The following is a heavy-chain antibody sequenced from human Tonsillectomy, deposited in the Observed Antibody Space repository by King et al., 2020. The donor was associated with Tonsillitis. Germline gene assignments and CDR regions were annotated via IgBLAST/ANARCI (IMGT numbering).Heavy chain of an antibody. CDR3: ARALSPRDNAFQI. CDR2: DYPGASVL. CDR1: GYSFTTHW. D-gene: IGHD5-24*01. J-gene: IGHJ3*02. Sequence: VQLVESGAEVKKPGESLTISCKGSGYSFTTHWLGWVRQMPGRGLDYMGLDYPGASVLGYNPSFQGQVTISADKSISTAYLQWSSLQASDTGMYYCARALSPRDNAFQIWGQGTMITVSS. V-gene: IGHV5-51*01.